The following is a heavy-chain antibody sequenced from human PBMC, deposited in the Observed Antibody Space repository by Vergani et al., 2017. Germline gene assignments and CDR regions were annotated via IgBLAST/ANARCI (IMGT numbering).Heavy chain of an antibody. D-gene: IGHD3-16*01. CDR2: IHTKGVI. CDR1: GGSFNSGSYY. J-gene: IGHJ3*02. V-gene: IGHV4-61*02. CDR3: ARGNPYVDFDI. Sequence: QVQLQESGPGLVKPSQTLSLTCTVSGGSFNSGSYYWSWLRQPAGKRLEWIVRIHTKGVIHYNPPLNSLATISVDTSRNEISPKLTSVTARDTALYFCARGNPYVDFDIWGQGTMITVSS.